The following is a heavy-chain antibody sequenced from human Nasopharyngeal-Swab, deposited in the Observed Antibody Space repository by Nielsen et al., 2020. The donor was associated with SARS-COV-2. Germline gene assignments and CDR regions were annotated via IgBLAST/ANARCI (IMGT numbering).Heavy chain of an antibody. V-gene: IGHV3-30*03. D-gene: IGHD4-17*01. CDR1: GFTFSSFG. CDR3: ARDAPAHYGAFY. CDR2: IAHDASNE. J-gene: IGHJ4*02. Sequence: GGSLRLSCAASGFTFSSFGMHWVRQAPGKGLEWVAFIAHDASNEYYGDSVKGRFSISRDSSKNTLLLQMDSLRGEDTAVYYCARDAPAHYGAFYWGRGTLVTVSS.